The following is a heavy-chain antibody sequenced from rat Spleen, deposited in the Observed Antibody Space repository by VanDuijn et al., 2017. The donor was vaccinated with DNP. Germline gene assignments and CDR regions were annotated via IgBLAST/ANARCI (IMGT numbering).Heavy chain of an antibody. Sequence: EVQLVESGGGLVQPGRSLKLSCVASGFTFSTFPMAWVRQSPTKGLEWLATISTNGDSSFYRDSVKGRFTISRDNAGDTLYLQMNSLKSEDTATYFCSRDDGYNRPFAYWGQGTLVTVSS. V-gene: IGHV5-46*01. CDR1: GFTFSTFP. CDR3: SRDDGYNRPFAY. D-gene: IGHD1-4*01. J-gene: IGHJ3*01. CDR2: ISTNGDSS.